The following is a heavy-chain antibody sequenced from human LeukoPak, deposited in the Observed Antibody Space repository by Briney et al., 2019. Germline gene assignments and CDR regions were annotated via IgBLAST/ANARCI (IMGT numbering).Heavy chain of an antibody. V-gene: IGHV1-2*02. D-gene: IGHD6-19*01. CDR2: IKPNSGGT. J-gene: IGHJ6*03. CDR3: ARDLRYSSGWSASGMDV. Sequence: ASVKVSCKASGYTFTGYYMHWVRQTPGQGLEWMGWIKPNSGGTNYAQKFQGRVTMTRDTSISTAYMDLRSLRSDDAAVYYCARDLRYSSGWSASGMDVWGKGTTVTISS. CDR1: GYTFTGYY.